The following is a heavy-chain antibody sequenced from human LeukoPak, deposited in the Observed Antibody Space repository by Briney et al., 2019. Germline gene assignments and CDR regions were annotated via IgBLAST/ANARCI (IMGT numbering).Heavy chain of an antibody. CDR2: INHSGST. J-gene: IGHJ4*02. V-gene: IGHV4-34*01. CDR1: GGSFSGYY. D-gene: IGHD6-19*01. CDR3: ARQWLVSPLFDY. Sequence: PSETLSLTCAVYGGSFSGYYWSWIRQPPGKGLEWIGEINHSGSTNYNPSLRSRVTVSVHTSKNQLSLKLSSVTAADTAVYYCARQWLVSPLFDYWGQGNLVTVSS.